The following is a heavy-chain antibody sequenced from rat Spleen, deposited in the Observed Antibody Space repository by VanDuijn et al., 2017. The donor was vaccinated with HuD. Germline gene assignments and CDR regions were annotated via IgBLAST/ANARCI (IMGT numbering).Heavy chain of an antibody. CDR2: IIYDGSRT. V-gene: IGHV5-22*01. D-gene: IGHD1-5*01. J-gene: IGHJ2*01. CDR3: ARHGEVQPRTYNWFAY. Sequence: EVQLVESDGGLVQPGRSLKLSCAASGFTFSDYYMAWVRQAPTKGLEWVATIIYDGSRTYYGDSVKGRFTISRDNAKSTLYLQMNSLRSEDTATYYCARHGEVQPRTYNWFAYWGQGVMVTVSS. CDR1: GFTFSDYY.